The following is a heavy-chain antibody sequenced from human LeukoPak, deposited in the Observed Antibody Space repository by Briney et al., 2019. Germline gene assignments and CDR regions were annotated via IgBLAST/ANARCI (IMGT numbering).Heavy chain of an antibody. D-gene: IGHD6-13*01. CDR3: ARRGQQLVRGWFDP. J-gene: IGHJ5*02. Sequence: PSETLSLTCTVSGGSISSYYWSWIRQPAGKGLEWIGRIYTSGSTNYNPSLKSRVTMSVDTSKNQFSLKLSSVTAADTAVYYCARRGQQLVRGWFDPWGQGTLVTVSS. CDR2: IYTSGST. CDR1: GGSISSYY. V-gene: IGHV4-4*07.